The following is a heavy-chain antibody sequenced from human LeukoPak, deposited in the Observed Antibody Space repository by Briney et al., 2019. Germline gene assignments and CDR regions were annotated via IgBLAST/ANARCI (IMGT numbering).Heavy chain of an antibody. V-gene: IGHV3-74*01. Sequence: PGGSLRLSCAASGFTFRSSWIHWVRQVPGKGLVWVSRINSDGSTTNYADSVKGRFTISRDNAKNSLYLQMNSLRAEDTAVYYCARGPGSSWYDYWGQGTLVTVSS. CDR2: INSDGSTT. CDR3: ARGPGSSWYDY. J-gene: IGHJ4*02. D-gene: IGHD6-13*01. CDR1: GFTFRSSW.